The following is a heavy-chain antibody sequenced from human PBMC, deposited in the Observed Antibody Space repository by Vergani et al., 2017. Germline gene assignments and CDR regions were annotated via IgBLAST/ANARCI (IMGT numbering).Heavy chain of an antibody. Sequence: QVQLQESGPGLVKPSETLSLTCTVSGGSISSYYWSWIRQPPGKGLEWIGYIYYSGSTNYNPSLKSRVTMSVDTSKNQFSLKLSSVTAADTAVYYCARTRLYSGYGYFDYWGQGTLVTVSS. CDR2: IYYSGST. CDR1: GGSISSYY. CDR3: ARTRLYSGYGYFDY. D-gene: IGHD5-12*01. V-gene: IGHV4-59*12. J-gene: IGHJ4*02.